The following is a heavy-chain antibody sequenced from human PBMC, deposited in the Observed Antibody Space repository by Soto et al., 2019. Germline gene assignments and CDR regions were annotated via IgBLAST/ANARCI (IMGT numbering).Heavy chain of an antibody. V-gene: IGHV1-3*01. CDR2: INAGNGNT. Sequence: DSVNVTCKASGYGFTSYAMHWVRQAPGQRLEWMGWINAGNGNTKYSQKFQGRVTITRDTSASTAYMELSSLRSEETAVYYCARDLMIAVAGTVNWFDPWGQGALVTVSS. J-gene: IGHJ5*02. CDR3: ARDLMIAVAGTVNWFDP. D-gene: IGHD6-19*01. CDR1: GYGFTSYA.